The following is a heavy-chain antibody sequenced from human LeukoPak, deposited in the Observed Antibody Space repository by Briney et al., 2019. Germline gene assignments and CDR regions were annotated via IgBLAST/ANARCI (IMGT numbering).Heavy chain of an antibody. J-gene: IGHJ4*02. V-gene: IGHV4-39*07. Sequence: SETLSLTCTVSGGSISSSSYYWGWIRQPPGKGLEWIGSIYYSGSTYYNPSLKSRVTISVDTSKNQFSLKLSSVTAADTAVYYCARGSVGFYYGSGSFYYFDYWGQGTLVTVSS. CDR3: ARGSVGFYYGSGSFYYFDY. D-gene: IGHD3-10*01. CDR1: GGSISSSSYY. CDR2: IYYSGST.